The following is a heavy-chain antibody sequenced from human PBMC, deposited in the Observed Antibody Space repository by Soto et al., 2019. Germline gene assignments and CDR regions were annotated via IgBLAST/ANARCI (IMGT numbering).Heavy chain of an antibody. CDR1: GGSVSGYY. V-gene: IGHV4-34*01. Sequence: QVQLQQWGAGPLRPLETLSLTCGVSGGSVSGYYWAWIRQSPGKGRAWIGAINDRGSINYNPSLRRRVSISVDKEKNQYSLSLRTGTAADTAGESCARERHYIVAGPPWGWCFARWGRCTLVTVSS. D-gene: IGHD2-21*01. CDR3: ARERHYIVAGPPWGWCFAR. J-gene: IGHJ2*01. CDR2: INDRGSI.